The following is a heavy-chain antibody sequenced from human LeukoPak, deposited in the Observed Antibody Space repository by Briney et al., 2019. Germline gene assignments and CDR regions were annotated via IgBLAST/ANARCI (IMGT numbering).Heavy chain of an antibody. D-gene: IGHD6-13*01. CDR1: GYTFTSYY. V-gene: IGHV1-2*02. Sequence: ASVKVSCKASGYTFTSYYIHWVRQAPGQGLEWMGWINPNRGGTNYAQKFQGRVTMTRDMSISTAYMELSSLRSDDTAVYYCARGGGSSSWSAYFDYWGQGALVTVSS. CDR2: INPNRGGT. J-gene: IGHJ4*02. CDR3: ARGGGSSSWSAYFDY.